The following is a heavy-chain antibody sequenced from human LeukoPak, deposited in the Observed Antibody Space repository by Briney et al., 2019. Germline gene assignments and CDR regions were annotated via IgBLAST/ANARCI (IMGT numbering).Heavy chain of an antibody. V-gene: IGHV4-59*01. J-gene: IGHJ3*02. CDR2: IYYSGST. D-gene: IGHD5-24*01. Sequence: SETLSLTCTVSGGSISSYYWSWIRQPPGKGLEWIGYIYYSGSTHYNPSLKSRVTISVDTSKNQFSLKLSSVTAADTAVYYCARESGDGYNDAFDIWGQGTMVTVSS. CDR1: GGSISSYY. CDR3: ARESGDGYNDAFDI.